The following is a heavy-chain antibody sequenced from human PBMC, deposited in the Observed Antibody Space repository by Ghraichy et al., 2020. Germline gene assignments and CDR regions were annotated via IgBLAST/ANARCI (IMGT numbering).Heavy chain of an antibody. D-gene: IGHD6-13*01. CDR1: GGSFSNNY. Sequence: SQTLSLTCAVSGGSFSNNYWTWIRQTPGKGLEWIGEIYHDGATHYTPALKSRVTISVDTSKIQFSLNLTSVTPADTGVYYCARQSRMGSGWYGWFDPWGQGILVTVAS. CDR2: IYHDGAT. V-gene: IGHV4-34*01. J-gene: IGHJ5*02. CDR3: ARQSRMGSGWYGWFDP.